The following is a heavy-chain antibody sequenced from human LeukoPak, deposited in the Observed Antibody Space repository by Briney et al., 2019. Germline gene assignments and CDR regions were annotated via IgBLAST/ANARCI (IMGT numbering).Heavy chain of an antibody. CDR1: EFTLSNYA. CDR3: AREKTYYFDY. Sequence: HPGGSLRLSCAASEFTLSNYAMHWVRQAPGKGLEWVAVISYDGSNEYYADSVKGRFTISRDTSKNTLYLQMNNLRAEDTAIYYCAREKTYYFDYWGQGTLVTVSS. J-gene: IGHJ4*02. CDR2: ISYDGSNE. V-gene: IGHV3-30-3*01.